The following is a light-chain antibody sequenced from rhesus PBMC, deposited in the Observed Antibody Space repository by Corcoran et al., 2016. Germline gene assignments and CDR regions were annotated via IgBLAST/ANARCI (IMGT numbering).Light chain of an antibody. CDR1: QSISSW. Sequence: DIQMTQSPSSLSASVGDTVTITCRASQSISSWLDWYQQKPGKAPKLLIYKASSLQSGVPSRFSVSGSGTDFPLTLSSLQPEDFATYYCLQYSSSPFTFGPGTKLDIK. J-gene: IGKJ3*01. CDR3: LQYSSSPFT. CDR2: KAS. V-gene: IGKV1-22*01.